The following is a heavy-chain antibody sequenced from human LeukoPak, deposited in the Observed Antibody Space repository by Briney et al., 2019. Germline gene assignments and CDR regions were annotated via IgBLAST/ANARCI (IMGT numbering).Heavy chain of an antibody. D-gene: IGHD6-13*01. CDR3: AKFPVAAAGLYYFDY. J-gene: IGHJ4*02. CDR2: ISYDGSNK. V-gene: IGHV3-30*18. Sequence: GGSLRLSCAASGFTFSNYAMTWVRQAPGKGLEWVAVISYDGSNKYYADSVKGRFTISRDNSKNTLYLQMNSLRAEDTAVYYCAKFPVAAAGLYYFDYWGQGTLVTVSS. CDR1: GFTFSNYA.